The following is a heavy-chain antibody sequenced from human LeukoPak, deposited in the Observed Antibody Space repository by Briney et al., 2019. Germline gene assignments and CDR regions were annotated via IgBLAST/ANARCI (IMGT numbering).Heavy chain of an antibody. Sequence: ASVKVSCKASGDSFTDYYMHWVRQAPGQGFEWMGWISAYNGNTNYAQKLQGRVTMTTDTSTSTAYMELRSLRSDDTAVYYCARVAVAGSAPGFDPWGQGTLVTVSS. CDR3: ARVAVAGSAPGFDP. D-gene: IGHD6-19*01. CDR1: GDSFTDYY. J-gene: IGHJ5*02. V-gene: IGHV1-18*04. CDR2: ISAYNGNT.